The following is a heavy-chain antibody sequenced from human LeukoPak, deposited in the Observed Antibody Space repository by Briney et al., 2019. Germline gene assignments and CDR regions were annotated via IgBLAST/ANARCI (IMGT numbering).Heavy chain of an antibody. CDR2: INSDGSST. CDR1: GFTFSSYW. V-gene: IGHV3-74*01. J-gene: IGHJ4*02. CDR3: ASWDWNYVSPY. D-gene: IGHD1-7*01. Sequence: GGSLRLSCAASGFTFSSYWMHWVRHAPGKGLVWVSRINSDGSSTSYADSVKGRFTISRDNAKNTLYLQMNSLRAEDTAVYYCASWDWNYVSPYWGQGTLVTVSS.